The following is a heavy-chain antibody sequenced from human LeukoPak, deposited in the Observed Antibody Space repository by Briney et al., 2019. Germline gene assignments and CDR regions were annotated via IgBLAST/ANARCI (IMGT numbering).Heavy chain of an antibody. CDR1: GFTFSNYA. V-gene: IGHV3-23*01. CDR3: ARGPLYDYGDYHFDY. CDR2: ISDNGGST. Sequence: GGSLRLSCAASGFTFSNYAMSWVRQAPGKGLEWVTAISDNGGSTYYADSVKGRFTISRDNSKNTLYLQMNSLRAEDTAVYFCARGPLYDYGDYHFDYWGQGTLVTVSS. D-gene: IGHD4-17*01. J-gene: IGHJ4*02.